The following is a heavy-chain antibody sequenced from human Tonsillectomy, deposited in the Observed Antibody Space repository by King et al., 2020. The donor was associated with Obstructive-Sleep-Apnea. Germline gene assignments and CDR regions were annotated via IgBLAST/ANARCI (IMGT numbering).Heavy chain of an antibody. CDR1: GFSLSASEVG. D-gene: IGHD1-26*01. CDR3: AHRLTGMRATV. V-gene: IGHV2-5*02. CDR2: IYWDVDK. Sequence: TLKESGPTLVKPTQTLTLTCTFSGFSLSASEVGVGWIRQPPGKALEWLSLIYWDVDKRYSPSLKSRLTTTKDTSKNQVVLTMTNVYPVATATYYCAHRLTGMRATVWGQGTLVTVSS. J-gene: IGHJ4*02.